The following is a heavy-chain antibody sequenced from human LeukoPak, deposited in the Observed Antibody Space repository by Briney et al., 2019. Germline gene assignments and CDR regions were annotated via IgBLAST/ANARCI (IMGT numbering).Heavy chain of an antibody. Sequence: PSETLSLTCTVSGAAVSSYYWSWVRQPPGKGLEYIGYISYSGYSTSNPSLKGRVSISRDTSKNQFSLKLSSVTAADTAVYYCARDVAAAYNWFDPWGQGTLVTVSS. V-gene: IGHV4-59*02. D-gene: IGHD6-13*01. CDR3: ARDVAAAYNWFDP. CDR1: GAAVSSYY. J-gene: IGHJ5*02. CDR2: ISYSGYS.